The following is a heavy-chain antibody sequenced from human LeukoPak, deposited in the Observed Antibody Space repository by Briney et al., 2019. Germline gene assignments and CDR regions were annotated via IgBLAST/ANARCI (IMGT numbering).Heavy chain of an antibody. Sequence: GGSLRLSCAASGFTFSSYSMNWVRQAPGKGLEWVSSISSSSSYIYYADSVKGRFTISRDHAKNSLYLQMNSLRAEDTAVYYCARVPVTDYYYMDVWGKGTTVTVSS. CDR3: ARVPVTDYYYMDV. V-gene: IGHV3-21*01. CDR2: ISSSSSYI. J-gene: IGHJ6*03. D-gene: IGHD4-11*01. CDR1: GFTFSSYS.